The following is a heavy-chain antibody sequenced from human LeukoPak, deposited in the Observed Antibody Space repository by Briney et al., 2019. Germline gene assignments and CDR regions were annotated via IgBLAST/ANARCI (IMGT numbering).Heavy chain of an antibody. Sequence: SETLSLTCTVSGGSINNSSYYWGWIRQPPGKGLEWIGTIYYDGSTYYNPSLKSRVTISIDTSKNQFSQKLSSVTTADTAFYYCARVRFLEWLSILGNNWFDTWGQGTLVTVSS. V-gene: IGHV4-39*07. CDR3: ARVRFLEWLSILGNNWFDT. CDR1: GGSINNSSYY. J-gene: IGHJ5*02. D-gene: IGHD3-3*01. CDR2: IYYDGST.